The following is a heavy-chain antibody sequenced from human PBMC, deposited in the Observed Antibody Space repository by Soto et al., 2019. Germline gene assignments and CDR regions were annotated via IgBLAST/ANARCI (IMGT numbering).Heavy chain of an antibody. J-gene: IGHJ5*02. V-gene: IGHV1-24*01. CDR1: GYTLTELS. CDR2: FDPEDGET. CDR3: ARGGLFSSSHWFDP. Sequence: GASVKVSCKVSGYTLTELSMHWVRQAPGKGLEWMGGFDPEDGETIYAQKFQGRVTMTEDTSTDTAYMEMRSLRSEDTAVYYCARGGLFSSSHWFDPWGQGTLVTVSS. D-gene: IGHD6-6*01.